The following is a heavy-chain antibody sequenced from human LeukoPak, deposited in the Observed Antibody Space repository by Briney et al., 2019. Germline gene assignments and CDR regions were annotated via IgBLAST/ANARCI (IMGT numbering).Heavy chain of an antibody. V-gene: IGHV3-66*01. CDR3: ARDMELAAAGREGFDY. Sequence: GGSLRLSCAASGFTVSSNYMSWVRQAPGKGLEWGSVIYSGGSTYYADSVKGRFTISRDNSKNTLYLQMNSLRAEDTAVYYCARDMELAAAGREGFDYWGQGTLVTVSS. J-gene: IGHJ4*02. CDR1: GFTVSSNY. CDR2: IYSGGST. D-gene: IGHD6-13*01.